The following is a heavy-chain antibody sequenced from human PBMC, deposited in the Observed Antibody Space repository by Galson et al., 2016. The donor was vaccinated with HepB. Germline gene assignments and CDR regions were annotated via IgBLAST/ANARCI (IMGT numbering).Heavy chain of an antibody. J-gene: IGHJ4*02. CDR3: ATMYGSGGFYGFDY. V-gene: IGHV4-4*02. Sequence: ETLSLTCAVSGGSISESTWWSWVRQSPGQGLEWIGQIYHNGLTNYNPSLESRLTISVDKSKKHFSLRLSSVTAADSAVYYCATMYGSGGFYGFDYWGQGTLVTVSS. D-gene: IGHD3-22*01. CDR2: IYHNGLT. CDR1: GGSISESTW.